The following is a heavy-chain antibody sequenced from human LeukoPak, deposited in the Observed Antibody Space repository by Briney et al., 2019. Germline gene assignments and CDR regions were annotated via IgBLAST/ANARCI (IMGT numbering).Heavy chain of an antibody. CDR2: LSDSGGRA. Sequence: PGGSLRLSCAASGFTFSSYAMSWVRQAPGKGLEWVSALSDSGGRAYYADSVKGRFTISRDNSKNTLYLQMISLRAEDTAVYYCAGGRGGNQNFDYWGQGTLVTVSS. CDR3: AGGRGGNQNFDY. J-gene: IGHJ4*02. CDR1: GFTFSSYA. D-gene: IGHD2-15*01. V-gene: IGHV3-23*01.